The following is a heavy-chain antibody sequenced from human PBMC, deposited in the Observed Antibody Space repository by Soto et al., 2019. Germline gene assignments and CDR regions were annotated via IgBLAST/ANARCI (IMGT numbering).Heavy chain of an antibody. V-gene: IGHV1-69*02. CDR1: GGTFSSYT. D-gene: IGHD3-16*01. CDR3: AGGRTAMDYYYMDV. Sequence: QVQLVQSGAEVKKPGSSVKVSCKASGGTFSSYTISWVRQAPGQGLEWMGRIIPILGIANYARKFQGRVTITADKATSTAYMGLSSLRSEDTAVYCWAGGRTAMDYYYMDVWGKGTTVTVSS. CDR2: IIPILGIA. J-gene: IGHJ6*03.